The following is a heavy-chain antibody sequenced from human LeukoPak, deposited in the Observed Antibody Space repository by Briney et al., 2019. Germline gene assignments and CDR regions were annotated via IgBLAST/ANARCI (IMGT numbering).Heavy chain of an antibody. J-gene: IGHJ3*02. CDR1: GYTFTSDD. CDR2: MSPKSGNT. V-gene: IGHV1-8*01. D-gene: IGHD3-3*01. CDR3: ARELAIFGVVTPGHDAFDI. Sequence: ASVKVSCKASGYTFTSDDINWVRQATGQGLEWMGWMSPKSGNTGSAQKFQGRVTMIRNTSISTAYMELRSLRSEDTAVYYCARELAIFGVVTPGHDAFDIWGQGTMVTVSS.